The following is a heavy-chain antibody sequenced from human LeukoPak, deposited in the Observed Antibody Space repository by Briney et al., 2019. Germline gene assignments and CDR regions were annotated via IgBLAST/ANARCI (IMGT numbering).Heavy chain of an antibody. CDR3: ARDINGDYMDY. Sequence: GGSLRLSCAASGFTFSSYSMNWVRQAPGKGLEWVSSISSSSSYIYYADSVKGRFTISRDNAKNSLYLQMNILRAEDTAVYYCARDINGDYMDYCGQGALVTVSS. D-gene: IGHD1-14*01. CDR2: ISSSSSYI. V-gene: IGHV3-21*01. J-gene: IGHJ4*02. CDR1: GFTFSSYS.